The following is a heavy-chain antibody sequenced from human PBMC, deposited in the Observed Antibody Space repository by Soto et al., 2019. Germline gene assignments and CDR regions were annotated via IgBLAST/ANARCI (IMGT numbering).Heavy chain of an antibody. V-gene: IGHV1-3*01. CDR3: AREPLDSVTKIGFDI. Sequence: ASVKVSCKASGYTFTSYAMHWVRQAHGQRLEWMGWINAGNGNTKYSQKFQGRVTITRDTSASTAYMELSSLRSEDTAVYYCAREPLDSVTKIGFDIWGQGTMVTVSS. CDR1: GYTFTSYA. D-gene: IGHD4-17*01. J-gene: IGHJ3*02. CDR2: INAGNGNT.